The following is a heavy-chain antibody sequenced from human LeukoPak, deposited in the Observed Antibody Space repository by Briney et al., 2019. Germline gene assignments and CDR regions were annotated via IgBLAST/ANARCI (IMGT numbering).Heavy chain of an antibody. J-gene: IGHJ1*01. CDR1: GGSISSGRYY. D-gene: IGHD4-23*01. Sequence: SETLSLTCTVAGGSISSGRYYWNWVRQPAGKGLEWIGRIYTSGSTNYNPSLKSRVTISLDTSKNQFSLKLSSVTAADTAVYYCARVDVAYGSNSLGLYPEYFQHWGQGTLVTVSS. V-gene: IGHV4-61*02. CDR3: ARVDVAYGSNSLGLYPEYFQH. CDR2: IYTSGST.